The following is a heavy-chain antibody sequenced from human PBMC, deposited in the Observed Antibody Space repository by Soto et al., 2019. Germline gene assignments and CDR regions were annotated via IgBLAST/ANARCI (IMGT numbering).Heavy chain of an antibody. Sequence: EVQLLESGGGLVQPGGSLRLSCAVSGFTFSSYAMSWVRQAPGKGLEWVSGISGSGDSTYYEDSGKGRFTIARDNSKNTLYLQMNSLRAEDTAVYYCAKAFCDYDAVFDYWGQGTLVTVSS. J-gene: IGHJ4*02. CDR3: AKAFCDYDAVFDY. V-gene: IGHV3-23*01. CDR1: GFTFSSYA. CDR2: ISGSGDST. D-gene: IGHD4-17*01.